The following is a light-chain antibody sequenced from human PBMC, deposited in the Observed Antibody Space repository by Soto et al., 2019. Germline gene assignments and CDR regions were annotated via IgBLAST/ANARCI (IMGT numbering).Light chain of an antibody. Sequence: TQSPGPLSLSPGGRATLSCRASQNINNNYLAWHQRKPGQAPRLLIYGASNRATGIPDRFSGSGSGTEFTLTISSLQSEDFAVYYCQHFNNWPWTFGQGTKVDIK. V-gene: IGKV3D-15*01. CDR2: GAS. CDR3: QHFNNWPWT. J-gene: IGKJ1*01. CDR1: QNINNNY.